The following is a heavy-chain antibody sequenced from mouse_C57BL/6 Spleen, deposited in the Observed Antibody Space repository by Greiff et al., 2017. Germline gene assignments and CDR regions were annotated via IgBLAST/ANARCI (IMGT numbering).Heavy chain of an antibody. CDR2: ISNLAYSI. Sequence: EVMLVESGGGLVQPGGSLKLSCAASGFTFSDYGMAWVRQAPRKGPEWVAFISNLAYSIYYADTVTGRFTISRENAKNTLYLEMSSLRSEDTAMYYCARQTTGRYFDVWGTGTTVTVSS. V-gene: IGHV5-15*04. D-gene: IGHD1-1*01. CDR1: GFTFSDYG. J-gene: IGHJ1*03. CDR3: ARQTTGRYFDV.